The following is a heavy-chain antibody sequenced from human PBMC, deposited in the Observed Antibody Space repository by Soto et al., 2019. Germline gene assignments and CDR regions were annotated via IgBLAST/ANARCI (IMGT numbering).Heavy chain of an antibody. D-gene: IGHD1-1*01. CDR1: GYTFTSYY. CDR2: INPSGGST. V-gene: IGHV1-46*03. Sequence: ASVKVSCKVSGYTFTSYYMHWVRQAPGQGLKKMRIINPSGGSTSYAQKFKGRVTMTRGTSTSTVYMELSSLRSEDTAVYFCARVSGRLNPFDIWGQGTMVTFSS. CDR3: ARVSGRLNPFDI. J-gene: IGHJ3*02.